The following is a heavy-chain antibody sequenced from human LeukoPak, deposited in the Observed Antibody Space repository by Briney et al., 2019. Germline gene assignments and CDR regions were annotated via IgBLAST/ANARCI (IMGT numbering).Heavy chain of an antibody. CDR2: ISSGSTI. CDR3: ARESIAVAGAPFDY. V-gene: IGHV3-48*03. J-gene: IGHJ4*02. CDR1: GFTFSSYE. Sequence: GGSLRLSCAASGFTFSSYEMNSVRQAPGKGLEWFSYISSGSTIYDADSVKGRFTISRDNAKNSLYLQMNSLRAEDTAVYYCARESIAVAGAPFDYWGQGTLVTVSS. D-gene: IGHD6-19*01.